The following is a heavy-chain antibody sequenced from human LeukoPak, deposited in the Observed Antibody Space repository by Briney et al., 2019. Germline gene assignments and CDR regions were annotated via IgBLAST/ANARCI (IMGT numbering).Heavy chain of an antibody. D-gene: IGHD1-14*01. CDR2: ISSSSSYI. Sequence: GGSLRLSCAASGFTFSSYSMNWVRQAPGKGLEWVSSISSSSSYIYYADSVKGRFTISRDNAKNSLYLQMNSLRAEDTAVYYCAKAHRRSPGDAFDIWGQGTMVTVSS. CDR1: GFTFSSYS. V-gene: IGHV3-21*04. J-gene: IGHJ3*02. CDR3: AKAHRRSPGDAFDI.